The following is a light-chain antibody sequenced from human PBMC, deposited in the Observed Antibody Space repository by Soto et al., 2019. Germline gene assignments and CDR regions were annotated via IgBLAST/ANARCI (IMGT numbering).Light chain of an antibody. CDR3: QQYGTSTGT. CDR1: QSVSSNY. V-gene: IGKV3-20*01. CDR2: DAS. Sequence: ESVLTQSQGTLSLSPGERATLSCRASQSVSSNYLAWYQQKPGQAPRLLIYDASSRAPGIPDRFSGSGSGTDFALTISRLEPEDFAVYYCQQYGTSTGTFGQGTKVDIK. J-gene: IGKJ1*01.